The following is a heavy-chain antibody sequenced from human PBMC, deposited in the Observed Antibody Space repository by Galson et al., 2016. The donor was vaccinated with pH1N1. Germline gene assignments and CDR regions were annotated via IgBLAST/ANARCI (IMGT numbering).Heavy chain of an antibody. J-gene: IGHJ1*01. CDR1: GFSLSTSGMC. V-gene: IGHV2-70*12. Sequence: PALVKPTQTLTLTCTFSGFSLSTSGMCVSWIRQPPGKALEWFALIDWDDDKYYTTSLKTRLTISKDTSKNQVVLTMTNMDPVDTATYYCAHSTYGDYSGYFQHWGQGTLVTVSS. CDR2: IDWDDDK. CDR3: AHSTYGDYSGYFQH. D-gene: IGHD4-17*01.